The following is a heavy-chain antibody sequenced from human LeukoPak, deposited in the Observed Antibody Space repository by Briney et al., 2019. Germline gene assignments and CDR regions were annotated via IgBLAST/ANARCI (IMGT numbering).Heavy chain of an antibody. D-gene: IGHD3-10*01. J-gene: IGHJ3*02. V-gene: IGHV3-23*01. CDR2: ISGSGGST. Sequence: PGGSLRLSCAASGFTFSSYAMSWVRQAPGKGLEWVSAISGSGGSTYYADSVKGRFTISRDNSKSTLYLQMNSLRAEDTAVYYCAKDPLTYYYGSGSPGDAFDIWGQGTMVTVSS. CDR1: GFTFSSYA. CDR3: AKDPLTYYYGSGSPGDAFDI.